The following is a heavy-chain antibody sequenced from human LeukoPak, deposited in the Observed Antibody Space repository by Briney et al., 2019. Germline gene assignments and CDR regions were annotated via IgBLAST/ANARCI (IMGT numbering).Heavy chain of an antibody. V-gene: IGHV1-69*13. CDR2: IIPIFGTA. CDR1: GGTFSSYA. Sequence: SVKVSCKASGGTFSSYAISWVRQAPGQGLEWMGGIIPIFGTANYAQKFQGRVTITADESTSTAYMELSSLRSEDTAVYYCARDRAAGIAAAGGAFDIWGQGTMVTVSS. D-gene: IGHD6-13*01. CDR3: ARDRAAGIAAAGGAFDI. J-gene: IGHJ3*02.